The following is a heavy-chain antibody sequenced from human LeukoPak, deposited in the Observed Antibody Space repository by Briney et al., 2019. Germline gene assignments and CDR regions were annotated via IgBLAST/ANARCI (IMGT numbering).Heavy chain of an antibody. CDR2: ISSNGGST. Sequence: PGGSLRLYCAASGFTFSSYAMHWVRQAPGQGLEYVSAISSNGGSTYYANSVKGRFTISRDNSKNTLYLQMGSLRAEDMAVYYCAREISGSYYDYFDYWGQGTLVTVSS. CDR3: AREISGSYYDYFDY. CDR1: GFTFSSYA. D-gene: IGHD1-26*01. V-gene: IGHV3-64*01. J-gene: IGHJ4*02.